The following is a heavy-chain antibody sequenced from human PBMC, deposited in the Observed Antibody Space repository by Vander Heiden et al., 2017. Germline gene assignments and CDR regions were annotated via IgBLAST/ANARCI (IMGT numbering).Heavy chain of an antibody. Sequence: QVQLQESGPGLVKPSQTLSLTCTVSGGSISSGGYYWSWIRQHPGKGLEWIGYIYYSGSTHYNPSLKSRVTISVDTSKNQFSLKLSSVTAADTAVYYCARVSTGAVLWFGELEDYWGQGTLVTVSS. CDR1: GGSISSGGYY. J-gene: IGHJ4*02. CDR2: IYYSGST. D-gene: IGHD3-10*01. CDR3: ARVSTGAVLWFGELEDY. V-gene: IGHV4-31*03.